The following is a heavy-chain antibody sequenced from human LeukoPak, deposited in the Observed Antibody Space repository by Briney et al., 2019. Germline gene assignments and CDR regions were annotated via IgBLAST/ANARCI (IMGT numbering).Heavy chain of an antibody. D-gene: IGHD3-22*01. CDR1: GGSISSYY. CDR2: IYYSGST. CDR3: ARVRRGYYYDSSGYDY. Sequence: PPETLSLTCTVSGGSISSYYWSWIRQPPGKGLEWIGYIYYSGSTNYNPSLKSRVTISVDTSKNQFSLKLSSVTAADTAVYYCARVRRGYYYDSSGYDYWGQGTLVTVSS. J-gene: IGHJ4*02. V-gene: IGHV4-59*01.